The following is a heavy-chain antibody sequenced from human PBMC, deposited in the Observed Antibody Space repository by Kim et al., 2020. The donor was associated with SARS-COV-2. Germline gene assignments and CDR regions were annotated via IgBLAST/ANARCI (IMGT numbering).Heavy chain of an antibody. J-gene: IGHJ1*01. D-gene: IGHD6-19*01. Sequence: GGSLRLSCAASGFTFSGSAMHWVRQASGKGLEWVGRIRNKANNYATAYAASVKGRFTVSRDDSKNTAYLHMNSLTTEDTAVYYCRSKEVAGAEEHWGQGTLVTVSS. CDR1: GFTFSGSA. CDR2: IRNKANNYAT. V-gene: IGHV3-73*01. CDR3: RSKEVAGAEEH.